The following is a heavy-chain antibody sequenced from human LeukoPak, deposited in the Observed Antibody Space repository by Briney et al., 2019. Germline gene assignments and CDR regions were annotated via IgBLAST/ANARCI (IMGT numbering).Heavy chain of an antibody. J-gene: IGHJ4*02. CDR1: GCTFSSYA. CDR2: IIPILGIA. D-gene: IGHD2/OR15-2a*01. V-gene: IGHV1-69*04. Sequence: SVKVSCKASGCTFSSYAISWVRQAPGQGLEWMGRIIPILGIANYAQKFQGRVTITADKSTSTAYMELSSLRSEDTAVYYCARAPLGPTYLYYFDYWGQGTLVTVSS. CDR3: ARAPLGPTYLYYFDY.